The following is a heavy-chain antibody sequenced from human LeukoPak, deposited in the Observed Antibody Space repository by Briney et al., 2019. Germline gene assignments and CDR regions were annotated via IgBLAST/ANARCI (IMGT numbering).Heavy chain of an antibody. Sequence: PGGSLRLSXAASGFTFSSYGMHWVRQAPGKGLEWVAFIRYDGSNKYYADSVKGRFTISRDNSKNTLYLQMNSLRADDTAVYYCANFGEIYMDVWGKGTTVTVSS. CDR2: IRYDGSNK. CDR1: GFTFSSYG. V-gene: IGHV3-30*02. J-gene: IGHJ6*03. D-gene: IGHD3-10*01. CDR3: ANFGEIYMDV.